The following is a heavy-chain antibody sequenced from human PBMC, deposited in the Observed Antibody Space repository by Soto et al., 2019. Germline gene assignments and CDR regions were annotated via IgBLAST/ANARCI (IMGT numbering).Heavy chain of an antibody. J-gene: IGHJ3*02. V-gene: IGHV3-7*03. Sequence: LRLSCEASGFTSGSYWMAWVRQAPGKGLEWVANIQQDGRERHYGDSVKGRFTISRDNAKNSLYLEMNSLRAEDTAFYYCVREGRLLGAFDIWGQGTMVTVSS. CDR1: GFTSGSYW. CDR3: VREGRLLGAFDI. D-gene: IGHD3-10*01. CDR2: IQQDGRER.